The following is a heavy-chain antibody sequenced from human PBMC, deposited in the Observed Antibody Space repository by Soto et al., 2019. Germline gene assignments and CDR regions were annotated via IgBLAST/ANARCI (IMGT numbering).Heavy chain of an antibody. Sequence: QVQLVESGGGVVQPGRSLRLPCAASGFTFSSYGMHWVRQAPGKGLEWVAVIWYDGSNKYYADSVKGRFTISRDNSTNTLYLQMNSLRAEDTAVYYRARVHKAYCSGWFRSQAFDYRGQGTLVLVFS. CDR2: IWYDGSNK. J-gene: IGHJ4*02. V-gene: IGHV3-33*01. CDR3: ARVHKAYCSGWFRSQAFDY. CDR1: GFTFSSYG. D-gene: IGHD6-19*01.